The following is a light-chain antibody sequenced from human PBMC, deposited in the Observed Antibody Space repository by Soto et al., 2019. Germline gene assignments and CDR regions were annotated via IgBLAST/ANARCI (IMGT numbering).Light chain of an antibody. CDR3: QQYGSSPLYT. V-gene: IGKV3-20*01. CDR2: GAS. Sequence: EIVLTQSPGTLSLSPGERATLSCRASQSVSSSYLAWYQQKPGQAHRLLIYGASSRATDIPDRFSGSGSGTDFTLTIRRLEPEDFAVYYYQQYGSSPLYTFGQGTKLEIK. CDR1: QSVSSSY. J-gene: IGKJ2*01.